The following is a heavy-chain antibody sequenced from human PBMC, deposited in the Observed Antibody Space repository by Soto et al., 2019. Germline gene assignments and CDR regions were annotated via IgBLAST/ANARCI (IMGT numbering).Heavy chain of an antibody. CDR1: GYTFTGYY. Sequence: ASVKVSCKASGYTFTGYYVHWVRQAPGQGLEWMGWINPNSGDTYLAQRFQGRVTMNRDTSIGTAYMELRGLTSDDTAEYYCARMATFGSLNWFDPWGQGTLVTVSS. V-gene: IGHV1-2*02. J-gene: IGHJ5*02. CDR2: INPNSGDT. D-gene: IGHD3-16*01. CDR3: ARMATFGSLNWFDP.